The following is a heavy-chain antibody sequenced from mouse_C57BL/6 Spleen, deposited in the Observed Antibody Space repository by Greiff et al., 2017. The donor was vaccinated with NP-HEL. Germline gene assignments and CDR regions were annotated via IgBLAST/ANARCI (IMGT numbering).Heavy chain of an antibody. V-gene: IGHV1-55*01. CDR3: ARKRLGSNCLDY. D-gene: IGHD2-5*01. J-gene: IGHJ2*01. CDR1: GYTFTSYW. Sequence: VQLQQPGAELVKPGASVKMSCKASGYTFTSYWITWVKQRPGQGLEWIGDIYPGSGSTNYNEKFKGKATLTVDTSSSTAYMQLSSLTSEDSAVYYCARKRLGSNCLDYWGQGTTLTVSS. CDR2: IYPGSGST.